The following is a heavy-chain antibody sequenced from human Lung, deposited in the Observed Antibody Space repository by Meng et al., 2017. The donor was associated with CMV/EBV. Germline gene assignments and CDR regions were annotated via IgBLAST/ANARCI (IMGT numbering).Heavy chain of an antibody. CDR3: AGRGPYGRVLNV. D-gene: IGHD3-10*01. J-gene: IGHJ3*01. CDR2: IYYSGST. Sequence: SETLSLXCTVSGGSVSSGSFYWSWIRQPPAKGLEWIGYIYYSGSTKYNPSLKSRVTISVDMFKNQFSLKLSSVTAADTAVYYCAGRGPYGRVLNVWGQGTXVTVSS. CDR1: GGSVSSGSFY. V-gene: IGHV4-61*01.